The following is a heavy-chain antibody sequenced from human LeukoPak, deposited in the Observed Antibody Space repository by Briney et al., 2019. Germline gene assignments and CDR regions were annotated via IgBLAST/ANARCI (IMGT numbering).Heavy chain of an antibody. D-gene: IGHD5-18*01. CDR3: ARERSVDTAMASDWFDP. V-gene: IGHV1-69*04. CDR1: GGTFSSYA. Sequence: ASVKVSCKASGGTFSSYAISWVRQAPGQGLEWMGRIIPILGIANYAQKFQGRVTITADKSTSTAYMELSSLRSEDTAVYYCARERSVDTAMASDWFDPWGQGTLDTVSS. CDR2: IIPILGIA. J-gene: IGHJ5*02.